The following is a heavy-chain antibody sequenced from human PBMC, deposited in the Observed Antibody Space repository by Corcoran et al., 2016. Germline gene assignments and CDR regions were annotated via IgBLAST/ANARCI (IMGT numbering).Heavy chain of an antibody. D-gene: IGHD3-10*01. V-gene: IGHV1-3*01. J-gene: IGHJ6*02. CDR2: INAGNGNT. Sequence: QVQLVQSGAEVKKPGASVKVSCKASGYTFTSYAMHWVRQAPGQRLEWMGWINAGNGNTKYSQKFQGRVTITRDTSASTAYMELSSLRSEDTAVYYCAGDGVLWFGELLCYYYGMDVWAQGTTVTVSS. CDR3: AGDGVLWFGELLCYYYGMDV. CDR1: GYTFTSYA.